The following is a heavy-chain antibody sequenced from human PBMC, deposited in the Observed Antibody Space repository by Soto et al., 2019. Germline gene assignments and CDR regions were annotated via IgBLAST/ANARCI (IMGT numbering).Heavy chain of an antibody. J-gene: IGHJ6*02. CDR3: ASFGVGATYYYYYGMDV. Sequence: SETLSLTCTVSGGSISSYYWSWIRRPPGKGLEWIGYIYYSGSTNYNPSLKSRVTISVDTSKNQFSLKLSSVTAADTAVYYCASFGVGATYYYYYGMDVWGQGTTVTVSS. V-gene: IGHV4-59*01. CDR2: IYYSGST. D-gene: IGHD1-26*01. CDR1: GGSISSYY.